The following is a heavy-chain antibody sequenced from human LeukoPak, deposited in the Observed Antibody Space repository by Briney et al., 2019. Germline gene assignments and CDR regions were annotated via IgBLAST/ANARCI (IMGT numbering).Heavy chain of an antibody. V-gene: IGHV3-23*01. CDR3: AKDSYYYDSSGYIPWGHAFDF. J-gene: IGHJ3*01. Sequence: PGGSLRLSCAASGFTFCNYAMNWVRQAPGKGLQWVSTISGSGNSTYYADSVKGRFTVFRDNSKNTLYLQMNSLGADDTATYYCAKDSYYYDSSGYIPWGHAFDFWGQGTMVTVSS. D-gene: IGHD3-22*01. CDR2: ISGSGNST. CDR1: GFTFCNYA.